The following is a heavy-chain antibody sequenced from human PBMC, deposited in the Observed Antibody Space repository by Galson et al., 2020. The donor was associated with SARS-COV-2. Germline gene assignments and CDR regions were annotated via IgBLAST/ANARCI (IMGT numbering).Heavy chain of an antibody. CDR2: IYTSGST. CDR1: GGSISSGSYS. D-gene: IGHD3-22*01. CDR3: ARGNNYYDSSGYYYWYFDL. J-gene: IGHJ2*01. V-gene: IGHV4-61*02. Sequence: SETLSLTCTVSGGSISSGSYSWTWIRQSAGKGLEWIGRIYTSGSTNYNPSLKSRVTISVDTSKIQFSLKLCSVTAADTAVYYCARGNNYYDSSGYYYWYFDLWGRGTLVTVSS.